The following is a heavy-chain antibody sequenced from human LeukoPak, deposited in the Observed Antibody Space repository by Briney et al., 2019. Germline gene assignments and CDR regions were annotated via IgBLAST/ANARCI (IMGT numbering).Heavy chain of an antibody. CDR3: ARGPRYIVVVPAAMASGMDV. CDR1: GGSFSGYY. Sequence: SETLSLTCAVYGGSFSGYYWSWIRQPPGKGLEWIGEINHSGSTNYNPSLKSRVTISVDTSKNQFSLKLSSVTAADTAVYYCARGPRYIVVVPAAMASGMDVWGQGTTVTVSS. CDR2: INHSGST. D-gene: IGHD2-2*01. J-gene: IGHJ6*02. V-gene: IGHV4-34*01.